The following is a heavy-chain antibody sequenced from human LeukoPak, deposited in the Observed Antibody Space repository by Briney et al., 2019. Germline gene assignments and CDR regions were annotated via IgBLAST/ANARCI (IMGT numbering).Heavy chain of an antibody. J-gene: IGHJ4*02. CDR2: IRYDGSNK. CDR1: GFTFSSYG. Sequence: PGGSLRLSCAASGFTFSSYGMHWVRQAPGKGLEWVAFIRYDGSNKYYADSVKGRFTISRDNSKNTLYLQMNSLRAEDTAVYYCAKEYYGSGSYYKGTFDYWGQGTLVTVSS. D-gene: IGHD3-10*01. V-gene: IGHV3-30*02. CDR3: AKEYYGSGSYYKGTFDY.